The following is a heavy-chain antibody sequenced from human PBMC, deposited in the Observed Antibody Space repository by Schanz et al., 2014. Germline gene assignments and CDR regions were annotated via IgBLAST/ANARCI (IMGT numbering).Heavy chain of an antibody. J-gene: IGHJ4*02. CDR1: GFSFSSYT. D-gene: IGHD1-26*01. Sequence: EVQLLESGGGLVQPGESLRLSCAASGFSFSSYTMSWVRQAPGKGLEWVSGIGGSGDSTHYADSVKGRFIISRDNSKNTLYLQVNSLRAEDTAVYYCARDRVGASSYFDYWGQGTLVAVSS. CDR3: ARDRVGASSYFDY. CDR2: IGGSGDST. V-gene: IGHV3-23*01.